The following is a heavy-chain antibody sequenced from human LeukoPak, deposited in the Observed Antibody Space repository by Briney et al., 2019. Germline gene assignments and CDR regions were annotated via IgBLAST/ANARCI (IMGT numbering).Heavy chain of an antibody. V-gene: IGHV4-59*01. D-gene: IGHD4-17*01. J-gene: IGHJ4*02. CDR2: INYSGNT. Sequence: PSETLSLTCTVSGDSISSYYWSRIRQPPGKGLEWMGYINYSGNTNYNPSLKSRVTISVDTSKNQFSLRLTSVTAADTAVYYCAGEGRQDYVYFDCWGQGTLVTVSS. CDR3: AGEGRQDYVYFDC. CDR1: GDSISSYY.